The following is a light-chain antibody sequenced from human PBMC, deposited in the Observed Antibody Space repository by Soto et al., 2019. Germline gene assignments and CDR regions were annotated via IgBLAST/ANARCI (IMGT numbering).Light chain of an antibody. Sequence: IVMTHSPATLSVSPGERATLSCRASQSVSSNLAWYQHKPGQAPRLLIYGASTRATGIPARFSGSGSGTEFTLTISSLQSEDFAVYYCQQYNNWPPFEFGQGTKVDIK. J-gene: IGKJ1*01. V-gene: IGKV3-15*01. CDR1: QSVSSN. CDR2: GAS. CDR3: QQYNNWPPFE.